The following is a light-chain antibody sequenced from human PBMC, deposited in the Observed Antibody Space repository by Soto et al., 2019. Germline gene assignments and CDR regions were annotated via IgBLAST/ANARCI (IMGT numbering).Light chain of an antibody. CDR3: SSHTRGSTM. CDR1: SSDIGANHY. Sequence: QSALTQPASGYGSPGQSITISCTGPSSDIGANHYISWYQQHPGKAPRLMIHEVSNRPWGVSDRFSGSKSGNTASLTISGLLGEDEADYFCSSHTRGSTMVGGGTKLTVL. CDR2: EVS. J-gene: IGLJ2*01. V-gene: IGLV2-14*01.